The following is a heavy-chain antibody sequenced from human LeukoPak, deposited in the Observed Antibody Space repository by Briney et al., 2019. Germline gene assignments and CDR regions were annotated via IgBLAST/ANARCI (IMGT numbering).Heavy chain of an antibody. V-gene: IGHV1-18*01. J-gene: IGHJ5*02. D-gene: IGHD4-23*01. CDR2: ISGFNGNT. Sequence: ASVKVSCKASGYTFSSYGISWVRQAPGRGLEWMGWISGFNGNTNYAQKLQGRVTMTTDTSTNTAYMELRSLRSDDTAVYYCARDRYGGNWSDPWGQGTLVTVSS. CDR1: GYTFSSYG. CDR3: ARDRYGGNWSDP.